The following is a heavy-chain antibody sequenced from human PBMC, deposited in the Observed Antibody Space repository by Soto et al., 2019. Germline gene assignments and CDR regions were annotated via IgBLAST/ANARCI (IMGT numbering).Heavy chain of an antibody. CDR3: ARQRVAPAQYFFDY. J-gene: IGHJ4*02. Sequence: SETLSLTCTVSGGSISSYYWSWIRQPPGKGLEWIGYIYYSGSTNYNPSLKSRVTISVDTSKNQFSLKLSSVTAADTAVYYCARQRVAPAQYFFDYWGQGIPVTVSS. CDR1: GGSISSYY. D-gene: IGHD2-2*01. CDR2: IYYSGST. V-gene: IGHV4-59*01.